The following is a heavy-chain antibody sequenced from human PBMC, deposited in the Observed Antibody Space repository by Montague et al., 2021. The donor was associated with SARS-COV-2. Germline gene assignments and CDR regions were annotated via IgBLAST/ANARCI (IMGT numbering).Heavy chain of an antibody. D-gene: IGHD6-13*01. Sequence: SETLSLTCTVSGGSISSSSYYWGWIRQPPGEGLEWIGSIYYSGSTYYNPSLKSRVTISVDTSKNQFSLKLSSVTAADTAVYYCAGRGVSYSSSWYSYWFDPGGQGTRVPVSS. CDR1: GGSISSSSYY. J-gene: IGHJ5*02. V-gene: IGHV4-39*01. CDR2: IYYSGST. CDR3: AGRGVSYSSSWYSYWFDP.